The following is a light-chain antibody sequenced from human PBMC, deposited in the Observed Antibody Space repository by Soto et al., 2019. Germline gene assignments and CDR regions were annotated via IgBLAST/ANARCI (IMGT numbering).Light chain of an antibody. CDR3: RTDST. CDR1: QSISSN. V-gene: IGKV3D-15*03. CDR2: GAS. J-gene: IGKJ1*01. Sequence: ERATLFCRASQSISSNLVWYQQKPGQAPRLLIYGASTRATGIPGRFSGSGSGTEFTLTISIFLHAEVGVRYCRTDSTF.